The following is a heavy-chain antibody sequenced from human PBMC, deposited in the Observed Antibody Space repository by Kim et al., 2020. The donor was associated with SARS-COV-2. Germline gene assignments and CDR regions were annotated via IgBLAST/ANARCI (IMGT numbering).Heavy chain of an antibody. CDR3: ARHETVDTPFDY. D-gene: IGHD5-18*01. V-gene: IGHV5-51*01. Sequence: RDSPSSKGQVTISADKSISTAYLQWSSLKASDTAMYYCARHETVDTPFDYWGQGTLVTVSS. J-gene: IGHJ4*02.